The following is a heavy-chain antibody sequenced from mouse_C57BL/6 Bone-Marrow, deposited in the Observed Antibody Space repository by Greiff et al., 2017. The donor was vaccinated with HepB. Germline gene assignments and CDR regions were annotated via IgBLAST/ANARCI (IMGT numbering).Heavy chain of an antibody. J-gene: IGHJ4*01. CDR2: IRSKSNNYAT. V-gene: IGHV10-1*01. Sequence: EVKVVESGGGLVQPKGSLKLSCAASGFSFNTYAMNWVRQAPGKGLEWVARIRSKSNNYATYYADSVKDRFTISRDDSESMLYLQMNNLKTEDTAMYYCVRHGSYYDAMDYWGQGTSVTVSS. CDR1: GFSFNTYA. CDR3: VRHGSYYDAMDY. D-gene: IGHD4-1*01.